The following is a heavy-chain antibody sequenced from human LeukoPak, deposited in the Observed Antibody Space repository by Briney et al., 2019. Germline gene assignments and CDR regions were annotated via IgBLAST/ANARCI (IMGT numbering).Heavy chain of an antibody. V-gene: IGHV1-18*04. CDR1: GYTFTSYG. CDR3: ARMQKDKDYYYGMDV. Sequence: ASVKVSCKASGYTFTSYGISWVRQAPGQGLEWMGWISTYNGNTNYAQKLQGRVTMTTDTSTSTAYMELRSLRSDDTAVYYCARMQKDKDYYYGMDVWGKGPTVTVSS. CDR2: ISTYNGNT. J-gene: IGHJ6*04.